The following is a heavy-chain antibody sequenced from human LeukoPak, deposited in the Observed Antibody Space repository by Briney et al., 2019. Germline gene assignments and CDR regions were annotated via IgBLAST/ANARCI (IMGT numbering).Heavy chain of an antibody. CDR1: GGSIGSTTYY. D-gene: IGHD5-24*01. V-gene: IGHV4-31*03. J-gene: IGHJ4*02. CDR3: ARDKRGDGYGDFDY. CDR2: IYYSGST. Sequence: SQTLSLTCTVSGGSIGSTTYYWSWIRQHPGKGLEWIGYIYYSGSTYYNPSLKSRVTISVDRSKNQFSLKLSSVTAADTAVYYCARDKRGDGYGDFDYWGQGTLVTVSS.